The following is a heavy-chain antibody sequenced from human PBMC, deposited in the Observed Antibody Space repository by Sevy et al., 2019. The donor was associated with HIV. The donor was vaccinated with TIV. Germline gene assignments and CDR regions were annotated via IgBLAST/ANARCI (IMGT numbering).Heavy chain of an antibody. J-gene: IGHJ6*02. CDR2: INHSGST. CDR3: ARADYSKGYYGMDV. V-gene: IGHV4-34*01. Sequence: SETLSLTCAVYGGPFSGYYWSWIRQPPGKGLEWIGEINHSGSTNYNPSLKSRVTISVDTSKNQFSLKLSSVTAADTAVYYCARADYSKGYYGMDVWGQGTTVTVSS. D-gene: IGHD4-4*01. CDR1: GGPFSGYY.